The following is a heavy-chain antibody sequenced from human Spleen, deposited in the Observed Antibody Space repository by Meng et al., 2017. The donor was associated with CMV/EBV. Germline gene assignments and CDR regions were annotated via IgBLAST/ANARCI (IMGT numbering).Heavy chain of an antibody. Sequence: GESLKISCAASGFTFSSYEMNWVRQAPGKGLEWVSYISSSGSTIYYADSVKGRFTISRDNAKNSLYLQMNSLRAEDTAVYYCARSDAAAAGSAFDIWGQGTMVTVSS. CDR3: ARSDAAAAGSAFDI. V-gene: IGHV3-48*03. CDR1: GFTFSSYE. D-gene: IGHD6-13*01. J-gene: IGHJ3*02. CDR2: ISSSGSTI.